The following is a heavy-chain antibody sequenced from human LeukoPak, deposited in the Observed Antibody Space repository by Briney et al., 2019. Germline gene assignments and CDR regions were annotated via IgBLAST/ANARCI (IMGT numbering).Heavy chain of an antibody. V-gene: IGHV1-18*01. CDR3: AREQWGVVVPAAMVFDP. CDR2: ISAYNGNT. Sequence: ASVKVSCKASGYTFTSYGISWVRQAPGQGLEWMGWISAYNGNTNYAQKLQGRVTMTTDTSTSTAYMELRSLRSDDTAVYYCAREQWGVVVPAAMVFDPWGQGTLVTVSS. J-gene: IGHJ5*02. D-gene: IGHD2-2*01. CDR1: GYTFTSYG.